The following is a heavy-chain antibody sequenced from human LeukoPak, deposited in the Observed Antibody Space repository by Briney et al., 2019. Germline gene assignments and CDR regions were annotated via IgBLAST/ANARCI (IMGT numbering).Heavy chain of an antibody. CDR3: AKCSETGTTRWFDP. V-gene: IGHV1-46*01. D-gene: IGHD1-7*01. J-gene: IGHJ5*02. CDR1: GYTFTNYC. CDR2: ITPSGTT. Sequence: ASVKVSCKASGYTFTNYCMHWVRQAPGQGLEWMGLITPSGTTTYAQNFQGRVTMTRDTSTSTVYMELSSLRSDDTAFYYCAKCSETGTTRWFDPWGQGTLVTVSS.